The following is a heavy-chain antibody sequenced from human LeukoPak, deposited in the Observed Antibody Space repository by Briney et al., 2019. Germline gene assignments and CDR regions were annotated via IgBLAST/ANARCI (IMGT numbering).Heavy chain of an antibody. Sequence: GGSLXLXXVASGFXXXXXXXXXXRLAPGXXXXWVSXXSXDGGSTGXADXXKXXXTISRDNARNTLYLQMGSLRAEDTALYFCARGNYGNWFEYWGKGALVTVSS. D-gene: IGHD4-11*01. V-gene: IGHV3-74*01. CDR1: GFXXXXXX. CDR2: XSXDGGST. J-gene: IGHJ4*02. CDR3: ARGNYGNWFEY.